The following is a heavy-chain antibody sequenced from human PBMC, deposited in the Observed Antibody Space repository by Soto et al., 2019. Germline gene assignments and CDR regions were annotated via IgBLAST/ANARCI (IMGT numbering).Heavy chain of an antibody. V-gene: IGHV3-64*01. D-gene: IGHD6-19*01. Sequence: EVQLVESGGGLVQPGGSLRLSCAASRFTFSSYAMHWVRQAPGKGLEYVSTISSNGGSTYYANSVKGRFTISRDNSKNTLYLQMGSLRAEDMAVYYCAREGGDSSGWYGGYYFDYWGQGTLVTVSS. J-gene: IGHJ4*02. CDR3: AREGGDSSGWYGGYYFDY. CDR2: ISSNGGST. CDR1: RFTFSSYA.